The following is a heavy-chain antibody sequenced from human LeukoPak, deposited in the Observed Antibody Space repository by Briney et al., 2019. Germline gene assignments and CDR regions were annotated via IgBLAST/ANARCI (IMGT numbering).Heavy chain of an antibody. Sequence: GGSLRLSCAASGFTFSSYWMSWVRQAPGKGLEWVSNIKRDGSKKYYVDSVKGLFTIYRDNAKNSLYLKLNTLSAEDTAVSYCARASPGKGCAFDIWGPGTIVSVS. J-gene: IGHJ3*02. CDR1: GFTFSSYW. V-gene: IGHV3-7*01. CDR3: ARASPGKGCAFDI. CDR2: IKRDGSKK.